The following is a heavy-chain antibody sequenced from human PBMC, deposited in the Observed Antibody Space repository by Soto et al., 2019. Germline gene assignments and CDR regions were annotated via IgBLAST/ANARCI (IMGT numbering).Heavy chain of an antibody. CDR3: ASTKYDSSAYYYWYLCL. CDR1: EDTFRNYA. V-gene: IGHV1-69*06. J-gene: IGHJ2*01. Sequence: QVELVQSGAEVKKPGSSVKVSCQASEDTFRNYAISWVRQAPGQGLEWMGRIIPIFGTANYAQKFQGRVTFTADTSANKVYLELSSLRSEDTAVYYCASTKYDSSAYYYWYLCLWGRGTLVTVSS. D-gene: IGHD3-22*01. CDR2: IIPIFGTA.